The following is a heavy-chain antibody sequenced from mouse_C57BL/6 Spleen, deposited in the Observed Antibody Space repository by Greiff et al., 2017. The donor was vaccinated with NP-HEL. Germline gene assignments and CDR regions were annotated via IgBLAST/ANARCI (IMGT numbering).Heavy chain of an antibody. J-gene: IGHJ2*01. CDR1: GYTFTDYY. Sequence: VQLVESGPELVKPGASVKISCKASGYTFTDYYINWVKQRPGPGLEWIGWIYPGSGNTKYNEKFKGKATLTVDTSSSTAYMQLSSLTSEDSAVYFCARQLSPLFDYWGQGTTLTVSS. CDR3: ARQLSPLFDY. V-gene: IGHV1-84*01. CDR2: IYPGSGNT. D-gene: IGHD3-2*02.